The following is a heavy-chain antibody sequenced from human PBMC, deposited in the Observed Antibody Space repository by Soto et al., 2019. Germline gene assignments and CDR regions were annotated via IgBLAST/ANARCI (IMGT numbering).Heavy chain of an antibody. CDR1: GFTFSSYA. V-gene: IGHV3-30-3*01. D-gene: IGHD4-17*01. CDR3: ARAKYDYGGKRSWYFDL. CDR2: ISYDGSNT. Sequence: QVQLVESGGGVVQPGRSLRLSCAASGFTFSSYAIHWVRQAPGKGLEWVALISYDGSNTNYADSVKGRFTISRDNSKNTLFLQMNSLTVEDTAVYYCARAKYDYGGKRSWYFDLWGRGTLVTVSS. J-gene: IGHJ2*01.